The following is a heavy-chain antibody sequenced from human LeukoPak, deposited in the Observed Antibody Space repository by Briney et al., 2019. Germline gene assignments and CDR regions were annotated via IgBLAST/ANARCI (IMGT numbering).Heavy chain of an antibody. Sequence: ASVKVSRKVSGYTLTVLSMRWVRQAPGKGLGWMGGFDPEDGETIYAKKFQGRVTMTEDTYTDTAYMELSSLRSEDTAVYYCATAGASARYWYCSSTSCPFDYWGQGTLVSVSS. D-gene: IGHD2-2*01. CDR3: ATAGASARYWYCSSTSCPFDY. CDR1: GYTLTVLS. J-gene: IGHJ4*02. CDR2: FDPEDGET. V-gene: IGHV1-24*01.